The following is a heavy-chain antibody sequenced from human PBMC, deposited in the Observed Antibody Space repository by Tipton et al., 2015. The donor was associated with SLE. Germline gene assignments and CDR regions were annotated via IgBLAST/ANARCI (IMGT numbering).Heavy chain of an antibody. CDR3: AREAQGVMDY. CDR2: VYHNGST. V-gene: IGHV4-38-2*02. CDR1: GFSINSGPS. Sequence: TLSLTCAVSGFSINSGPSWGWIRQPPGMGLEWIGDVYHNGSTYYNPSLKSRISILVDTSKKQFSLTLSSVTAADTAIYYCAREAQGVMDYWGPGTLVTVSS. D-gene: IGHD3-16*01. J-gene: IGHJ4*02.